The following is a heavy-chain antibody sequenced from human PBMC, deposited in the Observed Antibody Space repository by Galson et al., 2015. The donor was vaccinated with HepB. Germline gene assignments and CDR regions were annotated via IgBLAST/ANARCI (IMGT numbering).Heavy chain of an antibody. D-gene: IGHD3-10*01. J-gene: IGHJ4*02. CDR2: ISGRGGST. Sequence: SLRLSCAASGFTFSTYDMSWVRQAPGKGLEWVSGISGRGGSTYYSESVRGRFTISRDNFKNTLSLQMNRLRAEDTAVYYCAKHRGVTMVRGLDYWGQGTLVAVPS. CDR3: AKHRGVTMVRGLDY. CDR1: GFTFSTYD. V-gene: IGHV3-23*01.